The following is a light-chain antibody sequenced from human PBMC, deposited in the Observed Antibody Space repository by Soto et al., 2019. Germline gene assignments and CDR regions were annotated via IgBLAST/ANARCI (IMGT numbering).Light chain of an antibody. V-gene: IGKV3-11*01. CDR2: DAS. CDR1: QSVSSY. J-gene: IGKJ4*01. Sequence: EIVLTQYPATLSLSPGERATVSCRASQSVSSYLAWYQQKPGQAPRLLIYDASNRATDIPARFSGSGSGTDFTLTISSLEPADFAVYYCQQRSNWPRLTFGGGTRWIS. CDR3: QQRSNWPRLT.